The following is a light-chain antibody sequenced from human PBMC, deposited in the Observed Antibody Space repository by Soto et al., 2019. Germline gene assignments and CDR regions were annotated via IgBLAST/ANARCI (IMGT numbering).Light chain of an antibody. CDR3: QQFGTSPPKT. CDR1: ERVSSSY. CDR2: ATS. Sequence: VLTQSPDTLSLSPGERATLSCRASERVSSSYLAWYQQKFGQAPRLLLSATSRRAAGIPDRFSGSGSGTDFTLTINSVEPEDFGVYYCQQFGTSPPKTFGQGTKLEI. J-gene: IGKJ2*01. V-gene: IGKV3-20*01.